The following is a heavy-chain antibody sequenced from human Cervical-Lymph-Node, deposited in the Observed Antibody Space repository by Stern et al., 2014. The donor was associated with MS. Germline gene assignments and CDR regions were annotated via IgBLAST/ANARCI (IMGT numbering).Heavy chain of an antibody. CDR3: ARELSLLLVY. D-gene: IGHD2-15*01. V-gene: IGHV1-69*01. Sequence: VQLVQSGAEVKKPGSSVKVSCKASGGTFNTYAISWVRQAPGQGLEWMGGITPIFGKATYAQKFQGRVTITADESTSTAYMELSSLRSEDTAVYYCARELSLLLVYWGQGTLVTVSS. CDR1: GGTFNTYA. CDR2: ITPIFGKA. J-gene: IGHJ4*02.